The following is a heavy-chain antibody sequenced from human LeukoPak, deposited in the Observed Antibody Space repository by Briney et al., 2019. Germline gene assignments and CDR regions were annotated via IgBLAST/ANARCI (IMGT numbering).Heavy chain of an antibody. CDR1: GYTFTGYY. V-gene: IGHV1-2*02. CDR2: INPNSGGT. CDR3: AREGYCSGGSCYLRASWFDP. D-gene: IGHD2-15*01. Sequence: ASVKVSCKASGYTFTGYYMHWVRQAPGQGLEWVGWINPNSGGTNYAQKFQGRVTMTRDTSISTAYMELSRLRSDDTAVYYCAREGYCSGGSCYLRASWFDPWGQGTLVTVSS. J-gene: IGHJ5*02.